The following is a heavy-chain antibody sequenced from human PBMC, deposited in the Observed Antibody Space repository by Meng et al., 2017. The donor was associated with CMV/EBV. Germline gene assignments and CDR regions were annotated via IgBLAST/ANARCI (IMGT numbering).Heavy chain of an antibody. V-gene: IGHV6-1*01. J-gene: IGHJ5*02. CDR3: ARDKGMVELGSWFDP. Sequence: QLQMPPSGPGLVKPPQTLSPTCANSGDSVSSNSASWNWIRQSPSRGLEWLGRTYYRSKWYNDYAVSVKSRITINPDTSKNQFSLQLNSVTPEDTAVYYCARDKGMVELGSWFDPWGQGTLVTVSS. CDR1: GDSVSSNSAS. D-gene: IGHD2-15*01. CDR2: TYYRSKWYN.